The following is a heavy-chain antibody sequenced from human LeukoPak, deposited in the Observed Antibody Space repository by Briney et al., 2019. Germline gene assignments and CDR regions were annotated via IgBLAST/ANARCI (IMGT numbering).Heavy chain of an antibody. J-gene: IGHJ4*02. V-gene: IGHV1-69*05. CDR1: GGTFSSYA. Sequence: ASVKVSCKASGGTFSSYAISWVRQAPGQGLEWMGGIIPIFGTANDAQKFQGRVTITTDESTSTAYMELSSVRSEDTAVYYCALSYYYDSSGYYPPFDYWGQGTLVTVSS. CDR2: IIPIFGTA. CDR3: ALSYYYDSSGYYPPFDY. D-gene: IGHD3-22*01.